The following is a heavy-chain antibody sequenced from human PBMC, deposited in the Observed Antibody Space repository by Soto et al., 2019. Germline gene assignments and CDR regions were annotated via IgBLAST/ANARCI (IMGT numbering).Heavy chain of an antibody. CDR2: IYYSGST. Sequence: QVQLQESGPGLVKPSETLSLTCTVSGDSITSYYWSWIRQPPGKGLARIGYIYYSGSTNYNPSLKSRVTISVNTSKIQFSLKLSSVTAADTAVYYCARPLSFSDSSGYPYCYFDLWGRGTLVTVSS. J-gene: IGHJ2*01. CDR3: ARPLSFSDSSGYPYCYFDL. D-gene: IGHD3-22*01. CDR1: GDSITSYY. V-gene: IGHV4-59*08.